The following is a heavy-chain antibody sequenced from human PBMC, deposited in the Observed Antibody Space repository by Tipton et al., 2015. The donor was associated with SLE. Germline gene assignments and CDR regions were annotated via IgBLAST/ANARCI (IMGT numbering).Heavy chain of an antibody. D-gene: IGHD3-22*01. CDR2: IYYSGTT. CDR3: ATSYDTSGVDY. J-gene: IGHJ4*02. V-gene: IGHV4-39*01. Sequence: GLVKPSETLSLNCIVSGGSIINDNFYWGWIRQPPGKDLEWIGSIYYSGTTYYNPSLKSRVTISVDTSKNQFSLKLSSVTAADTAVYYCATSYDTSGVDYWGQGTLVTVSS. CDR1: GGSIINDNFY.